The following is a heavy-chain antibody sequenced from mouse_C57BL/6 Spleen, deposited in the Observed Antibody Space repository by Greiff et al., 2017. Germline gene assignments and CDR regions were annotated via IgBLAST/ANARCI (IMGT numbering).Heavy chain of an antibody. V-gene: IGHV5-17*01. CDR2: ISSGSSTI. D-gene: IGHD1-1*01. J-gene: IGHJ4*01. CDR3: ARSGSPHYYAMDY. CDR1: GFTISDYG. Sequence: EVKLVESGGGLVKPGGSLKLSCAASGFTISDYGMHWVRQAPEKRLEWVAYISSGSSTIYYADTVKGRFTISRANAKNTLFLQMTSLRSEDTAMYYCARSGSPHYYAMDYWGQGTSVTVSS.